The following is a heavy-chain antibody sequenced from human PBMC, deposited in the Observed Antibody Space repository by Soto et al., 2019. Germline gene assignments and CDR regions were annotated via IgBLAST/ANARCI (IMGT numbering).Heavy chain of an antibody. V-gene: IGHV1-69*01. CDR1: GGSFSDFA. CDR2: IIPMFAAS. D-gene: IGHD2-15*01. J-gene: IGHJ4*02. Sequence: QVQLAQSGAEVRKPGSSVKVSCGASGGSFSDFAFSWVRQAPGQGLEWMRGIIPMFAASKYAQRFQDRVTITADESTNTVYLALSSLTSDDTATYYCARGGIVAVPAALSSYHDYTNYRFDSWGQGTLVTVSS. CDR3: ARGGIVAVPAALSSYHDYTNYRFDS.